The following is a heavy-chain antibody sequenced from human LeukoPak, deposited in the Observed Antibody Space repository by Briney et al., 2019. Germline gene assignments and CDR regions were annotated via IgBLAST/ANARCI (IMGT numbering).Heavy chain of an antibody. CDR2: IYYSGST. D-gene: IGHD4-17*01. CDR1: GGSISSGDYY. CDR3: ATSYGDYAAAFDI. J-gene: IGHJ3*02. Sequence: SQTLSLTCTVSGGSISSGDYYWSCIRQPPGTGLEWIGYIYYSGSTYYNPSLKSRVTISVDTSKNQFSLKLSSVTAADTAVYYCATSYGDYAAAFDIWGQGTMVTVSS. V-gene: IGHV4-30-4*01.